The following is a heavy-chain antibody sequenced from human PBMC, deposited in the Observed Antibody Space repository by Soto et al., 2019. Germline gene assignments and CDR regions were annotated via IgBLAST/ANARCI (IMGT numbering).Heavy chain of an antibody. CDR2: MNPNSGNT. CDR3: ARSIVVVPADAFDI. CDR1: GYTFTSYD. V-gene: IGHV1-8*01. D-gene: IGHD2-2*01. Sequence: ASVKVSCKASGYTFTSYDINWVRQATGQGLEWMGWMNPNSGNTGYAQKFQGRVTMTRNTSISTAYMELSSLRSEDTAVYYCARSIVVVPADAFDIWGQGTMVTVSS. J-gene: IGHJ3*02.